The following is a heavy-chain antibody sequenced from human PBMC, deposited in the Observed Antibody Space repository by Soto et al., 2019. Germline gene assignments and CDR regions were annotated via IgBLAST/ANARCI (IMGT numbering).Heavy chain of an antibody. J-gene: IGHJ5*02. D-gene: IGHD1-26*01. CDR3: AHRPEVGAPVVDNWFDP. Sequence: QITLKESGPTLVKPTQTLTLTCTFSGFSLSTSGVGVGWIRQPPGKALGWLALIYWNDDKRYSPPLKSRLTITKDTSKNQVVLTMTNMDPVDTATYYCAHRPEVGAPVVDNWFDPWGQGTLVTVSS. V-gene: IGHV2-5*01. CDR1: GFSLSTSGVG. CDR2: IYWNDDK.